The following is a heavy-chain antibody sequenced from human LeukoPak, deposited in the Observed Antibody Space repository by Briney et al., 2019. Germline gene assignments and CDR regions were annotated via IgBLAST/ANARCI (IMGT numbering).Heavy chain of an antibody. D-gene: IGHD5-24*01. CDR1: GYTFTSYY. Sequence: ASVKVSCKASGYTFTSYYMHWVRQAPGQGLEWMGIINPSGGSTSYAQKFQGRVTMTRDMSTTTVYMELSSLRSEDTAVYYCAREDGYKSRRGYWFDPWGQGTLVTVSS. V-gene: IGHV1-46*01. J-gene: IGHJ5*02. CDR3: AREDGYKSRRGYWFDP. CDR2: INPSGGST.